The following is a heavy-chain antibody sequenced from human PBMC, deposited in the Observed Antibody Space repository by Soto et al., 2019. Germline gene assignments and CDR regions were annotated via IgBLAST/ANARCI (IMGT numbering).Heavy chain of an antibody. Sequence: QVQLVQSGAEVQKPGSSVKVSCKASGGTFSSYAISWVRQAPGQGLEWMRGIIPIFGTANYAQKFQGRVTITADESTSTAYMELSSLRSEDTAVYYCASLIGVRDYDSSGYEFDYWGQGTLVTVSS. CDR3: ASLIGVRDYDSSGYEFDY. D-gene: IGHD3-22*01. CDR2: IIPIFGTA. CDR1: GGTFSSYA. V-gene: IGHV1-69*01. J-gene: IGHJ4*02.